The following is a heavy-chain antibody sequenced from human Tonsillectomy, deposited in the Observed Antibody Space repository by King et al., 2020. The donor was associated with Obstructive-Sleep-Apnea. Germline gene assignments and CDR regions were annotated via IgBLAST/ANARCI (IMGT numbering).Heavy chain of an antibody. V-gene: IGHV3-9*01. CDR2: ISWNRGSI. D-gene: IGHD6-19*01. Sequence: VQLVESGGGLAQPGRSLRLSCAASGFTFDDYGMHWVRQAPGKGLEWVSGISWNRGSIGYADSVKGRFTISRDNAKNSLYLQMNSLRAEDTALYYCAKALRSGWYSDYYYAMAVWGQGTTVTVSS. CDR1: GFTFDDYG. J-gene: IGHJ6*02. CDR3: AKALRSGWYSDYYYAMAV.